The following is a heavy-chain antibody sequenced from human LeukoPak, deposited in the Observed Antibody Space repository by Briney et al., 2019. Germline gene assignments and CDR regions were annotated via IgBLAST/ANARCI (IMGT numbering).Heavy chain of an antibody. CDR2: IIPTLGIA. J-gene: IGHJ4*02. V-gene: IGHV1-69*04. D-gene: IGHD2-15*01. Sequence: SVKVSCKASGGTFGSYAIRWVRQAPGQGLEWMGRIIPTLGIANYAQKFQGRVSITADTSTSTSYMELSSLRSEDTAVLYCARDCRSVSCYSVDYWGQGTLVTVSS. CDR1: GGTFGSYA. CDR3: ARDCRSVSCYSVDY.